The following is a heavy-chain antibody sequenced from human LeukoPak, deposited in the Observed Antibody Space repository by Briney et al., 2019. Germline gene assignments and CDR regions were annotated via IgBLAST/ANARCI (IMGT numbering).Heavy chain of an antibody. V-gene: IGHV3-11*01. CDR3: ASGTHYYDSSGHDAFDI. CDR1: GFTFSDYY. J-gene: IGHJ3*02. CDR2: IRSSGSTI. Sequence: PGGSLRLSCAASGFTFSDYYMSWIRQAPGKGLEWVSYIRSSGSTIYYADSVKGRFTISRDNAKNSLYLQMNSLRAEDTAVYYCASGTHYYDSSGHDAFDIWGQGTMVTVSS. D-gene: IGHD3-22*01.